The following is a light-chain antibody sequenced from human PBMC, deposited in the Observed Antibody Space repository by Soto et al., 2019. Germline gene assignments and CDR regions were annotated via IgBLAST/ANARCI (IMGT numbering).Light chain of an antibody. CDR3: CSYAGTYSPV. CDR1: SSDVGGYNY. Sequence: QSALTQPPSASGSPGQSVAISCTGTSSDVGGYNYVSWYQQHPGKAPKLMIYEVNKRPSGVPDRFSGSKSGNTASLTVSGLQAEDEADYYCCSYAGTYSPVLGGGTKLTVL. V-gene: IGLV2-8*01. J-gene: IGLJ2*01. CDR2: EVN.